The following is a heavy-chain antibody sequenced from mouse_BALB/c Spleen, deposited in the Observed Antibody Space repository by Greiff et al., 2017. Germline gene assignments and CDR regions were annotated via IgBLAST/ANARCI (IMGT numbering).Heavy chain of an antibody. D-gene: IGHD6-5*01. Sequence: QVQLQQSGAELAKPGASVKMSCKASGYTFTSYWMHWVKQRPGQGLEWIGYINPSTGYTEYNQKFKDKATLTADKSSSTAYMQLSSLTSEDSAVYYCARSGLWPAWVAYGGQGTLVTVSA. CDR3: ARSGLWPAWVAY. CDR2: INPSTGYT. CDR1: GYTFTSYW. J-gene: IGHJ3*01. V-gene: IGHV1-7*01.